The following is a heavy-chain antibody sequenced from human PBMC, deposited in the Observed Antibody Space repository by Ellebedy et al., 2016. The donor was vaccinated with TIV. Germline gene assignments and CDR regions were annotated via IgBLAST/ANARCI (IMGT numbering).Heavy chain of an antibody. CDR2: IYHCGRT. CDR3: VRAGGLGCGGATCDFDF. J-gene: IGHJ4*02. CDR1: GYSISSGYD. V-gene: IGHV4-38-2*02. D-gene: IGHD2-21*01. Sequence: MPSETLSLTCSVSGYSISSGYDWGWIRQPPGKGLEWIASIYHCGRTFYNPSLKSRVTTSVDMSKNQFALKLTSVTAADTAVYYCVRAGGLGCGGATCDFDFWGQGRLVTVSS.